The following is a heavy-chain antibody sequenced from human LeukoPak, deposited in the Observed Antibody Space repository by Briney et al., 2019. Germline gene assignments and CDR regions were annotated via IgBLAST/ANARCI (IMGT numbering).Heavy chain of an antibody. CDR3: ARHGNYYDSSGYNYYFDY. D-gene: IGHD3-22*01. CDR2: IYYSGST. CDR1: GVSISSYY. J-gene: IGHJ4*02. Sequence: SETLSLTCTVSGVSISSYYWSWIRQPPGKGLEWIGNIYYSGSTKYNPSPKSRVTISVDTSKNHFSLKLSSVTAADTAVYYCARHGNYYDSSGYNYYFDYWGQGTLGTVSS. V-gene: IGHV4-59*08.